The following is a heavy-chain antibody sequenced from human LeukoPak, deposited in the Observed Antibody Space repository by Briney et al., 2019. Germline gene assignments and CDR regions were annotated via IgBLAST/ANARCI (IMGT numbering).Heavy chain of an antibody. Sequence: ASVKVSCKASGYTFTGYYMRWVRQAPGQGLEWMGWINPNSGGTNYAQKFQGRVTMTRDTSISTAYMELSRLRSDDTAVYYCARDRIAARRFDYWGQGTLVTVSS. CDR1: GYTFTGYY. CDR2: INPNSGGT. V-gene: IGHV1-2*02. J-gene: IGHJ4*02. CDR3: ARDRIAARRFDY. D-gene: IGHD6-6*01.